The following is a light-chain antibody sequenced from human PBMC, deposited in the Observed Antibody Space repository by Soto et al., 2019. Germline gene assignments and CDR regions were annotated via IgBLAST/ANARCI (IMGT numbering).Light chain of an antibody. J-gene: IGLJ7*01. CDR2: EVS. Sequence: QSALTQPASVSGSPGQSITISCTGTSSDVGGYNYVSWYQQHPGKAPKLMIYEVSNRPSGVSNRFSGSKSGNTASLTISGLLAEDEADYYCSSYTSSSTLAVFGGGTQLTVL. CDR1: SSDVGGYNY. V-gene: IGLV2-14*01. CDR3: SSYTSSSTLAV.